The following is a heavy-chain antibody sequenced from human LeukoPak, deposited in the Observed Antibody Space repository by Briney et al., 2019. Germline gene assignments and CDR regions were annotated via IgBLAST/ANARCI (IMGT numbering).Heavy chain of an antibody. CDR2: IHPHGIF. CDR3: SRGRDRSKAGDH. V-gene: IGHV4-34*01. D-gene: IGHD5-24*01. J-gene: IGHJ4*02. CDR1: GGSCDDYY. Sequence: PSETLSLTCDRSGGSCDDYYCSWIRQPPGKGLEWIGEIHPHGIFYYNSSLMSRVTISIDTSKTQFSLRLTSVTAADTAFYYCSRGRDRSKAGDHWGPGSLVTVSS.